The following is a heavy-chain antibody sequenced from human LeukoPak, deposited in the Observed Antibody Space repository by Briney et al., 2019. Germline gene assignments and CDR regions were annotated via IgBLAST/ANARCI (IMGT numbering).Heavy chain of an antibody. CDR2: IIPIFGTA. Sequence: SVKVSCKASGGTFSSYAISWVRQAPGQGLEWMGGIIPIFGTANYAQKFQGRVTITADESTSTAYMELSSLRSEDTAVYYCARAYVDIVATDYCFDYWGQGTLVTVSP. D-gene: IGHD5-12*01. J-gene: IGHJ4*02. CDR1: GGTFSSYA. CDR3: ARAYVDIVATDYCFDY. V-gene: IGHV1-69*13.